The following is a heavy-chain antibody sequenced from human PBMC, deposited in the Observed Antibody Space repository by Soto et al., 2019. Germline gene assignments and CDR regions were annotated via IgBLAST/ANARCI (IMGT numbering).Heavy chain of an antibody. CDR1: GGSISSYY. CDR2: IYYSGST. D-gene: IGHD6-13*01. Sequence: SETLSLTCTVSGGSISSYYWSWIRQPPGKGLEWIGYIYYSGSTNYNPSLKSRVTISVDTSKNQFSLKLSSVTAADTAVYYCARTFGPSDSSSWYRWGWVIDYWGQGTLVTVSS. J-gene: IGHJ4*02. V-gene: IGHV4-59*08. CDR3: ARTFGPSDSSSWYRWGWVIDY.